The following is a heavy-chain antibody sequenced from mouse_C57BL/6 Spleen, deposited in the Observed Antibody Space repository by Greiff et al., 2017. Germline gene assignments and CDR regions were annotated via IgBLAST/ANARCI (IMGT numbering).Heavy chain of an antibody. CDR1: GFTFTDYY. Sequence: EVKLVESGGGLVQPGGSLSLSCAASGFTFTDYYMSWVRQPPGKALEWLGFIRNKANGYTTEYSASVKGRFTISRDNSQSILYLQMNALRAEDSATYYCAADYYAMDYWGQGTSVTVSS. CDR2: IRNKANGYTT. CDR3: AADYYAMDY. J-gene: IGHJ4*01. V-gene: IGHV7-3*01.